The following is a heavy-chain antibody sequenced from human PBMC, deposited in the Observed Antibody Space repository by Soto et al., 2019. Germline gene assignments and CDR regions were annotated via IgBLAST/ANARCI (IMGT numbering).Heavy chain of an antibody. CDR1: GYTFTSFD. V-gene: IGHV1-8*01. J-gene: IGHJ6*02. Sequence: VQLVQSGAEVKKPGASVKVSCKVSGYTFTSFDINWVRQATGQGLEWMGWMNPSTGATGYAEKFQGRVTMTRDTSISTAYMELSGLRSEDTAEYFCAGASYGSGSYYLPDMDVWGQGTTVTVSS. CDR2: MNPSTGAT. D-gene: IGHD3-10*01. CDR3: AGASYGSGSYYLPDMDV.